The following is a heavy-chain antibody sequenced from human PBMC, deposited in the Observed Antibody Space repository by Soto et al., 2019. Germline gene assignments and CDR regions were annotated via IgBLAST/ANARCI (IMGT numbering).Heavy chain of an antibody. J-gene: IGHJ5*02. CDR1: GGSISSYY. CDR2: MFYSGST. V-gene: IGHV4-59*08. CDR3: ARHGYGDVNWFDP. D-gene: IGHD4-17*01. Sequence: PSETLSLTCTVSGGSISSYYWSWIRQTPGKGLEWIGYMFYSGSTNYNPSLKSRVTISVDTSKNQFSLNLISVTAADTAVDYCARHGYGDVNWFDPWGQGTLVTVSS.